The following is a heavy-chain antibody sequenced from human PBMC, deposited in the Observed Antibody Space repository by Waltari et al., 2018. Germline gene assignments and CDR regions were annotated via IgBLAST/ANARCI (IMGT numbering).Heavy chain of an antibody. CDR1: GYSISSGYY. Sequence: QVQLQESGPGLVKPSETLSLTCTVSGYSISSGYYWGWIRQPPGKGLEWIGSIYHSGSTYYHPSLKSRVTISVDTSKNQFSLKLSSVTAADTAVYYCARDQKPPRGSGWYDWFDPWGQGTLVTVSS. CDR3: ARDQKPPRGSGWYDWFDP. D-gene: IGHD6-19*01. CDR2: IYHSGST. V-gene: IGHV4-38-2*02. J-gene: IGHJ5*02.